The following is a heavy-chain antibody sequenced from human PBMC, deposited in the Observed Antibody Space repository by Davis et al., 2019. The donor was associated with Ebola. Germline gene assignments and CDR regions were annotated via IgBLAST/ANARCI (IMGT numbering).Heavy chain of an antibody. CDR2: IKQDGSEN. D-gene: IGHD5-18*01. V-gene: IGHV3-7*03. CDR3: ARDGRIQLFLLYYYYGMDV. Sequence: GESLKISCAASGFTFSSYWMSWVRQAPGKGLEWVANIKQDGSENYYVDSVKGRFTISRDNAKNSLYLQMNSLRAEDTAVYYCARDGRIQLFLLYYYYGMDVWGQGTTVTVSS. CDR1: GFTFSSYW. J-gene: IGHJ6*02.